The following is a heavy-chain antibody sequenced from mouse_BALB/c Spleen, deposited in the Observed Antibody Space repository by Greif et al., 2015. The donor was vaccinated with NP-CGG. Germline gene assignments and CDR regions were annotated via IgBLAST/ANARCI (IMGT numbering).Heavy chain of an antibody. V-gene: IGHV2-9*02. CDR1: GFSLTSYG. D-gene: IGHD4-1*01. CDR2: IWAGGST. J-gene: IGHJ2*01. CDR3: ASGGGTYYFDY. Sequence: VKLQESGPGLVAPSQSLSITCTVSGFSLTSYGVHWVRQPPGKGLEWLGVIWAGGSTNYNSALMSRLSISKDNSKSQVFLKMNSLQTDDTAMYYCASGGGTYYFDYWGQGTTLTVSS.